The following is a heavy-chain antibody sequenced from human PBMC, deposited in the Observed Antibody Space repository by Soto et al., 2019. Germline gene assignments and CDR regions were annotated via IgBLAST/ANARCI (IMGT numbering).Heavy chain of an antibody. Sequence: QVQLVQSGAEVKNPGASVSVSCKASGYSFANYYMHWVRQAPGQGLEWMGDINPSGSATRYAQKFQGRVTMTRDTSASTVYMDLSSLRSEDTAVYYCVSNSVATFTGLGYWGQGTLVTVSS. CDR2: INPSGSAT. CDR1: GYSFANYY. V-gene: IGHV1-46*01. CDR3: VSNSVATFTGLGY. D-gene: IGHD1-1*01. J-gene: IGHJ4*02.